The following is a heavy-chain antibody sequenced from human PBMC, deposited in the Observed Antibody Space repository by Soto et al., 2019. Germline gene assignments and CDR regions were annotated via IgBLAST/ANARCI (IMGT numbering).Heavy chain of an antibody. D-gene: IGHD1-7*01. CDR3: AHGNNWDYRTPYYFDS. Sequence: QITLKESGPTLVKPTQTLTLTCTFSGFSLNSSGVGVGWVRQPPGKALEWLALIYGNDDQRYNLFLKNSLTITKDTSRDQVVLTMTHVDPVDTATYYCAHGNNWDYRTPYYFDSWGQGTLVTVS. V-gene: IGHV2-5*01. CDR2: IYGNDDQ. CDR1: GFSLNSSGVG. J-gene: IGHJ4*02.